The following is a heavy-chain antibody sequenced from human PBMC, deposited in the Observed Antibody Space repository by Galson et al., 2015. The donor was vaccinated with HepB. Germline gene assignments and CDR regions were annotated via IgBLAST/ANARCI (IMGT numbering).Heavy chain of an antibody. CDR1: GFTFSSYG. CDR3: AKGSCSGGSCLFDY. Sequence: LSCSASGFTFSSYGMHWVRQAPGKGLEWVAVISYDGSNKYYADSVKGRFTISRDNSKNTLYLQMNSLRAEDTAVYYCAKGSCSGGSCLFDYWGQGTLVTVSS. CDR2: ISYDGSNK. V-gene: IGHV3-30*18. J-gene: IGHJ4*02. D-gene: IGHD2-15*01.